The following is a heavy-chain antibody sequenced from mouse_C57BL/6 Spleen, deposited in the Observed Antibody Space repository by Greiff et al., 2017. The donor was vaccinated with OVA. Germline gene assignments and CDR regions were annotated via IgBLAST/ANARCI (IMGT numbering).Heavy chain of an antibody. Sequence: QVQLQQSGPGLVAPSQSLSITCTVSGFSLTSYGVHWVRQPPGKGLEWLVVIWSDGSTTYNSALKSRLSISKDNSKSQVFLKMNSLQTDDTAMYYCARHGGGNYLYYAMDYWGQGTSVTVSS. D-gene: IGHD2-1*01. CDR3: ARHGGGNYLYYAMDY. V-gene: IGHV2-6-1*01. CDR2: IWSDGST. CDR1: GFSLTSYG. J-gene: IGHJ4*01.